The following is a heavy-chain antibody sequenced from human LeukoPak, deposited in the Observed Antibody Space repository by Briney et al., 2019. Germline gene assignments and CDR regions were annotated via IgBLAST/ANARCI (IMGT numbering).Heavy chain of an antibody. Sequence: GASVKVSCKASGGTFSSYAISWVRQAPGQGLEWMGWISAYNGNTNYAQKLQGRVTMTTDTSTSTAYMELRSLRSDDTAVYYCARDSSSRMVVVAATTMDVWGKGTTVTISS. CDR3: ARDSSSRMVVVAATTMDV. D-gene: IGHD2-15*01. V-gene: IGHV1-18*01. CDR1: GGTFSSYA. J-gene: IGHJ6*04. CDR2: ISAYNGNT.